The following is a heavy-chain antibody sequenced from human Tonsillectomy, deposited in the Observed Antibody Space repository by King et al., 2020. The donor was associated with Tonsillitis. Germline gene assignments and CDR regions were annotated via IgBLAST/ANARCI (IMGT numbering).Heavy chain of an antibody. D-gene: IGHD3-9*01. CDR1: GYTFSSYG. CDR2: ISTYNGNT. Sequence: VQLVESGAEVKKPGASVKVSCKASGYTFSSYGISWVRQAPGQGLEWMGWISTYNGNTNYAQKFQGRVTMTTDTSASTAYMELRSLRSDDTAVYYCARFSGDYSILTGFEYWGQGTLVTVSS. V-gene: IGHV1-18*01. J-gene: IGHJ4*02. CDR3: ARFSGDYSILTGFEY.